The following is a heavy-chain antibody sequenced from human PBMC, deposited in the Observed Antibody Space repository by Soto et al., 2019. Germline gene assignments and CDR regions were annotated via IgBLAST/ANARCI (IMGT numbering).Heavy chain of an antibody. D-gene: IGHD1-26*01. V-gene: IGHV3-15*07. CDR1: GFLFINAW. CDR2: IKSETGGGTT. CDR3: TTTYTGGSFYT. J-gene: IGHJ5*02. Sequence: EVQVVESGGGLVQPGTSLRLSCAASGFLFINAWMNWVRQAPGKGLEWVGRIKSETGGGTTDYAAPVKGRFAIAREDSKNMLYLQMNSLKTEDTAVYYCTTTYTGGSFYTWGQGTLVTVSS.